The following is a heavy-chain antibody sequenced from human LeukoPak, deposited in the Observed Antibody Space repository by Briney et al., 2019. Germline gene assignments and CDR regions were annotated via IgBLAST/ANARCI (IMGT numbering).Heavy chain of an antibody. CDR1: GGTFSSYA. CDR3: ARAQSRGCSGGSCYDAFDI. D-gene: IGHD2-15*01. Sequence: ASVKVSCKASGGTFSSYAISWVRQAPGQGLEWMGGIIPIFGTANYAQKFQGRVTITADESTSTAYMELSSLRSEDTAVYYCARAQSRGCSGGSCYDAFDIWGQGTMVTVSS. J-gene: IGHJ3*02. CDR2: IIPIFGTA. V-gene: IGHV1-69*01.